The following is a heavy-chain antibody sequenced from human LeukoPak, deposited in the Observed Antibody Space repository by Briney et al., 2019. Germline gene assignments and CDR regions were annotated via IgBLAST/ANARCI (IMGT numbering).Heavy chain of an antibody. V-gene: IGHV1-18*01. CDR1: GYTFTSYG. CDR2: ISAYNGNT. D-gene: IGHD3-3*01. J-gene: IGHJ5*02. Sequence: ASVKVSCKASGYTFTSYGISWVRQAPGQGLEWMGWISAYNGNTNYAQKLQGRVTMTTDTSTSTAYMELRSLRSDDTAVYYCARFYDFENLNWLDPWGQGTLVTVSS. CDR3: ARFYDFENLNWLDP.